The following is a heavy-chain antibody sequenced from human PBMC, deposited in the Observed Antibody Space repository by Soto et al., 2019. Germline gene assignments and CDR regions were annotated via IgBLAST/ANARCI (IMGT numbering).Heavy chain of an antibody. CDR3: AKDTFYHDSSGYYVFDY. Sequence: QGQLVESGGGVVQPGRSLRLSCAASGLIFSSYGIHWVRQAPDKGLEWVASVSYDGSNKYYTDSVKGRFTISRDNSKNTLYLQMDSLRFEDTAVYYCAKDTFYHDSSGYYVFDYWGQGTLVTVSS. J-gene: IGHJ4*02. CDR2: VSYDGSNK. D-gene: IGHD3-22*01. CDR1: GLIFSSYG. V-gene: IGHV3-30*18.